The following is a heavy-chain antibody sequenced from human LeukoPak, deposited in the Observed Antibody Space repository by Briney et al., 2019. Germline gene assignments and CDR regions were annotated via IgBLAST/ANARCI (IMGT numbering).Heavy chain of an antibody. CDR1: GFTFSSYA. CDR2: ISYDGSNK. D-gene: IGHD2-2*01. J-gene: IGHJ4*02. Sequence: PGGSLRLSCAASGFTFSSYAMHWVRQAPGKGLEWVAVISYDGSNKYYADSVKGRFTISRDSSKNTLYLQMNSLRAEDTAVYYCAREGGYCSSTSCYPPDYWGQGTLVTVSS. V-gene: IGHV3-30-3*01. CDR3: AREGGYCSSTSCYPPDY.